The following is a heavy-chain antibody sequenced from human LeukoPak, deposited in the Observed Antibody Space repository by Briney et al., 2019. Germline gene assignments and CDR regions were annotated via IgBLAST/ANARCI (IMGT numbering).Heavy chain of an antibody. J-gene: IGHJ4*02. Sequence: SQTLSLTCGISGDSVSSNSAAWNWIRQSPSRGLEWLGRTYYRSKWYDDYAVSVKSRITINPDPSKNQFSLQLNSVTPEDTAVYYCARWNSSSKIFDYWGQGTLVTVSS. V-gene: IGHV6-1*01. CDR3: ARWNSSSKIFDY. CDR2: TYYRSKWYD. D-gene: IGHD6-13*01. CDR1: GDSVSSNSAA.